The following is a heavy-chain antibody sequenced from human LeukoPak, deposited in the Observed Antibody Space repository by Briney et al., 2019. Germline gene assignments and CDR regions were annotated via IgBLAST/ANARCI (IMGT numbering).Heavy chain of an antibody. J-gene: IGHJ1*01. D-gene: IGHD2-15*01. Sequence: SVKVSCKASGGTFSSYAISWVRQAPGQGLEWMGGIIPIFGTANYAQKFQGRVTITADESTSTAYMELSSLRSEDTAVYYCTRDEFYCSGGSCYPEYFQHWGQGTLVTVSS. CDR3: TRDEFYCSGGSCYPEYFQH. CDR2: IIPIFGTA. CDR1: GGTFSSYA. V-gene: IGHV1-69*13.